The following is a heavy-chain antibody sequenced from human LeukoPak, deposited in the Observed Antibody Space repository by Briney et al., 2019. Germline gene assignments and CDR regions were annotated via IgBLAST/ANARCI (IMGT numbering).Heavy chain of an antibody. CDR1: GFSINSSGEG. CDR3: ARTTMVTRAFDP. D-gene: IGHD4-17*01. V-gene: IGHV2-5*02. CDR2: IYWDDDN. Sequence: SGPMLVKPTQTLTLTCSLSGFSINSSGEGVGWIRQPPGKALEWLALIYWDDDNRYSPSLTSRLTITKDTSRTHVVLTLSNVQTVDTGTYYCARTTMVTRAFDPWGQGILVTVSS. J-gene: IGHJ5*02.